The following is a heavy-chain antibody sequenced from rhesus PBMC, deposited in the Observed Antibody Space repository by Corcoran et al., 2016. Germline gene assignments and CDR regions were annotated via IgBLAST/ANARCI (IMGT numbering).Heavy chain of an antibody. Sequence: EVQLVESGGGLVHPGWSLRLSCAASGFTFSSYGMHWVRQVPGKGLEWVAVISFYGSKTNYADSVKHRFTISRDKSKNILYLPMHNRKLEDTAVYYCAIRGSYGPHDAFDFWGQGLRVTVSS. D-gene: IGHD4-29*01. CDR2: ISFYGSKT. CDR1: GFTFSSYG. CDR3: AIRGSYGPHDAFDF. J-gene: IGHJ3*01. V-gene: IGHV3-54*02.